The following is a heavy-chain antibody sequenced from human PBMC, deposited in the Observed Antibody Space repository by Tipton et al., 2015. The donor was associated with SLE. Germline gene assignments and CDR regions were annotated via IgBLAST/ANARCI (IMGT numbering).Heavy chain of an antibody. V-gene: IGHV1-2*02. CDR2: INSNSGGT. CDR1: GYTFIGYY. J-gene: IGHJ4*02. Sequence: QSGAEVKKPGASVKVSCKASGYTFIGYYMHWVRQAPGQGLEWMGWINSNSGGTNYAQKFQGRVTLTRDTSISASYMELRWLRSDDTAVYYCASTTILGSTFDYWGQGTLVTVPS. D-gene: IGHD1-26*01. CDR3: ASTTILGSTFDY.